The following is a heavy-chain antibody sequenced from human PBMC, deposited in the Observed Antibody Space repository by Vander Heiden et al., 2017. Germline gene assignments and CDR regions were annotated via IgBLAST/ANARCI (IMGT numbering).Heavy chain of an antibody. Sequence: EVQLVESGGGLVQPGGSLRLSWAASGFTVSDHYMDWVRQAPGKGLEWVGRIYKSTSYATVYAASVKGRFTISRDDSKNSLYLQMNSLRTEDTAVYYCARYGNPWGQGTLVTVSS. CDR1: GFTVSDHY. J-gene: IGHJ5*02. CDR2: IYKSTSYAT. CDR3: ARYGNP. D-gene: IGHD1-1*01. V-gene: IGHV3-72*01.